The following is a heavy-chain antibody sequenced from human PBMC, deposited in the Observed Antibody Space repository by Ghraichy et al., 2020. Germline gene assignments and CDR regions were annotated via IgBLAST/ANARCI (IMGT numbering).Heavy chain of an antibody. D-gene: IGHD2-2*01. CDR1: GFTFSSYS. V-gene: IGHV3-21*01. J-gene: IGHJ6*02. Sequence: GGSLRLSCAASGFTFSSYSMNWVRQAPGKGLEWVSSISSSSSYIYYADSVKGRFTISRDNAKNSLYLQMNSLRAEDTAVYYCAESAAHPPAYYYGMDVWGQGTTVTVSS. CDR2: ISSSSSYI. CDR3: AESAAHPPAYYYGMDV.